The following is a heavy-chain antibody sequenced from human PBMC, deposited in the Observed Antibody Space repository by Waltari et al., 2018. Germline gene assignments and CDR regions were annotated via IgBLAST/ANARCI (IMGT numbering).Heavy chain of an antibody. CDR2: INHRGST. D-gene: IGHD2-2*01. J-gene: IGHJ4*02. Sequence: QVQLQQWGAGLLKPSETLSLTCAVYGGSFSGYYWSWIRQPPGKGLEGIGEINHRGSTNYNPSLKSRVTISVDTSKNQFSLKLSSVTAADTAVYYCARGLVVPAALYFDYWGQGTLVTVSS. CDR3: ARGLVVPAALYFDY. V-gene: IGHV4-34*01. CDR1: GGSFSGYY.